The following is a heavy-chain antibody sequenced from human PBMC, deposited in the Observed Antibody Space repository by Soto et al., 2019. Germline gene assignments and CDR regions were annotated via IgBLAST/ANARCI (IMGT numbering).Heavy chain of an antibody. CDR3: ARAGPRNHRNYYYYGMDV. J-gene: IGHJ6*02. V-gene: IGHV4-34*01. CDR2: INHSGST. D-gene: IGHD3-16*02. Sequence: SETLSLTCAVYGGSFSGYYWSWIRQPPGKGLEWIGEINHSGSTNYNPSLKSQVTISVDTSKNQFSLKLSSVTAADTAVYFFARAGPRNHRNYYYYGMDVWGQGTTVTVSS. CDR1: GGSFSGYY.